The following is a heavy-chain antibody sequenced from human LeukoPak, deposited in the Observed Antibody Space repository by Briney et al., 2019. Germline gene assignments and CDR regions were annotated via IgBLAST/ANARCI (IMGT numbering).Heavy chain of an antibody. CDR3: ARGYYNFWSGYRAEYYFDY. Sequence: GGSLRLSCAASGFTFSDYYMSSSGSTIYYADSLKGRFTISRDNAKNSLYLQMNSLRAEDTAVYYCARGYYNFWSGYRAEYYFDYWGQGTLVTVSS. J-gene: IGHJ4*02. D-gene: IGHD3-3*01. V-gene: IGHV3-11*04. CDR1: GFTFSDYY. CDR2: SSGSTI.